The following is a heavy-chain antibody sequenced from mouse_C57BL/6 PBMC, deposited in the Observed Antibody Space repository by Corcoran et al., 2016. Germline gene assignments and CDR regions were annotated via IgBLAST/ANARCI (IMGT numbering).Heavy chain of an antibody. Sequence: QIQLVQSGPELKKPGETVKISCKASGYTFTTYGMSWVKQAPGKGLKWMGGINTYSGVPTYADDFKGRFAFSLETSASTAYLQINNLKNEDTATYFCARYYYGSSHWYFDVWGTGTTVTVSS. CDR2: INTYSGVP. J-gene: IGHJ1*03. CDR3: ARYYYGSSHWYFDV. CDR1: GYTFTTYG. D-gene: IGHD1-1*01. V-gene: IGHV9-3*01.